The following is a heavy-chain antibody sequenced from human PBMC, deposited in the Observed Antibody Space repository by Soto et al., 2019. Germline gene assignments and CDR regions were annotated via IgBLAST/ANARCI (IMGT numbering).Heavy chain of an antibody. D-gene: IGHD1-1*01. V-gene: IGHV4-59*12. CDR2: IYHSGST. CDR3: ARRGTTGPYYYYGMDV. J-gene: IGHJ6*02. Sequence: SETLSLTCTVSGGSISSYYWSWIRPPPGEGLEWIGDIYHSGSTNYNPSLKSRVTISVDTSKNQFSLKLTSVTAADTAMYYCARRGTTGPYYYYGMDVWGQGTTVTVSS. CDR1: GGSISSYY.